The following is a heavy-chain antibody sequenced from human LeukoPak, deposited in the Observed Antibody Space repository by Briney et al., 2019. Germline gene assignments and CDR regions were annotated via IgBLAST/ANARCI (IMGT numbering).Heavy chain of an antibody. J-gene: IGHJ5*02. CDR2: IYYSGST. Sequence: SETLPLTCTVSGGSISSYYWSWIRQPPGKGLEWIGYIYYSGSTNYNPSLKSRVTISVDTSKNQFSLKLSSVTAADTAVYYCARVVLPWVWFDPWGQGTLVTVSS. CDR3: ARVVLPWVWFDP. D-gene: IGHD2-8*01. CDR1: GGSISSYY. V-gene: IGHV4-59*01.